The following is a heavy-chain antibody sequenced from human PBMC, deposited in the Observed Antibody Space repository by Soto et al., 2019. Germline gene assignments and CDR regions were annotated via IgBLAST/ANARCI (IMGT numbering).Heavy chain of an antibody. CDR3: ARSLTGTDFLHSDMDV. CDR2: ISYDGRNK. V-gene: IGHV3-30*04. J-gene: IGHJ6*02. D-gene: IGHD3-10*01. CDR1: GFTFKTCA. Sequence: QVQLVESGGGVVQPGRSLRLSCAASGFTFKTCAMHWVRQAPDKGLEWVSLISYDGRNKYYADSVKGRFTISRDNSKNTLFLQMKSLRGDDTALYYCARSLTGTDFLHSDMDVWGQGTTVTVS.